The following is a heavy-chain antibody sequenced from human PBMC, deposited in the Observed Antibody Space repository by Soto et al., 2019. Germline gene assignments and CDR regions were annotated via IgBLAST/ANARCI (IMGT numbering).Heavy chain of an antibody. CDR1: GFTFSGYS. Sequence: EVQLVESGGGLVQPGGSLRLSCAASGFTFSGYSMFWVRQAPGKGLEYVSAINTNGVNTFYAKSVKGRFTISRDNSKNTMYLLMGSPRAEDMAVYYCARGRVQDSSGWATYFDYWGQGTLVTVSS. CDR3: ARGRVQDSSGWATYFDY. CDR2: INTNGVNT. D-gene: IGHD6-19*01. V-gene: IGHV3-64*01. J-gene: IGHJ4*02.